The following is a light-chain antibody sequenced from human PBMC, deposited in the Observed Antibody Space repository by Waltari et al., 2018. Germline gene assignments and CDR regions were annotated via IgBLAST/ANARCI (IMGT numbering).Light chain of an antibody. Sequence: DIQMTQSPSTLSASVGDRVTITFRASQNINSWLAWYQQKPGKAPNLLIYKASSLERGVPSRFSGSGSGTEFTLTISSLQPDDFATYHCQQYNSYTWTFGQGTKVEIK. CDR2: KAS. V-gene: IGKV1-5*03. CDR1: QNINSW. J-gene: IGKJ1*01. CDR3: QQYNSYTWT.